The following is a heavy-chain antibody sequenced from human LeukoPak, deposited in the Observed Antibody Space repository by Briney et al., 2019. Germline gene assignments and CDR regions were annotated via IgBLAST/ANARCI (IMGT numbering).Heavy chain of an antibody. CDR3: ASQTKYDFWRMDY. J-gene: IGHJ4*02. Sequence: GGSLRLSCAASGFGFTAAWMSWVRQAPGKGPEWVGRIKSRGGGETTDYAAPRAGRITISRDDSQNTLYLQIIGLKIEDTGVYYCASQTKYDFWRMDYWGLGTLVTVSS. CDR1: GFGFTAAW. CDR2: IKSRGGGETT. D-gene: IGHD3-3*01. V-gene: IGHV3-15*01.